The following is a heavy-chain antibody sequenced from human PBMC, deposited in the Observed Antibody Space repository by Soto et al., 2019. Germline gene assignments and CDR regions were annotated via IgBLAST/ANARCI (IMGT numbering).Heavy chain of an antibody. Sequence: EVQLLESGGGLVQPGGSLRLSCAASGFTFIIYDMSWVRQAPVMGLEWVSAISGSGGSTYYVDSVKGRFTISRDNSKNTLYRQMNSLRAEDTAVYYCSKDFYGAPRGYFQHWGQGTLVTVSS. CDR3: SKDFYGAPRGYFQH. CDR2: ISGSGGST. CDR1: GFTFIIYD. V-gene: IGHV3-23*01. J-gene: IGHJ1*01. D-gene: IGHD4-17*01.